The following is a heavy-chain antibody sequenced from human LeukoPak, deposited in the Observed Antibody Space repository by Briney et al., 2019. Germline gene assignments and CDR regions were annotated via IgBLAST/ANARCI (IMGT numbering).Heavy chain of an antibody. D-gene: IGHD1-1*01. CDR2: ISVNGGSK. CDR1: GFTFNSYP. J-gene: IGHJ6*03. CDR3: ARPRAPYNHQPSHFYMDG. Sequence: GGSLTLSCTASGFTFNSYPMLWVRQAPGKGLEFVSGISVNGGSKYYADSVEGRFTFSRDSSKNTLFLQLGSLRPDDTAVYYCARPRAPYNHQPSHFYMDGWGNVTTVVVSS. V-gene: IGHV3-64*02.